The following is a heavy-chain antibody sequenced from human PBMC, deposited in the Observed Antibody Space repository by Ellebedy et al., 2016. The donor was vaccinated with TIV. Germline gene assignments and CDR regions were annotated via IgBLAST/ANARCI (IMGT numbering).Heavy chain of an antibody. Sequence: ASVKVSCKASGYSFISYFIHWVRQAPGQGLEWMGGIIPIFGTANYAQKFQGRVTITADESTSTAYMELSSLRSEDTAVYYCARGDYYDSRNLNYWGQGTLVTVSS. CDR3: ARGDYYDSRNLNY. CDR1: GYSFISYF. J-gene: IGHJ4*02. V-gene: IGHV1-69*13. CDR2: IIPIFGTA. D-gene: IGHD3-22*01.